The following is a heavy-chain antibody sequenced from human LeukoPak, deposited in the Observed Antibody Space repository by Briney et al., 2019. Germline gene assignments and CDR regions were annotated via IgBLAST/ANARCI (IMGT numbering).Heavy chain of an antibody. CDR1: GFTIGDYT. CDR3: TREDQEYYYYFMDV. CDR2: IRSNAYGGTT. J-gene: IGHJ6*03. D-gene: IGHD2/OR15-2a*01. V-gene: IGHV3-49*03. Sequence: GGSLRLSCTVSGFTIGDYTMSWFRQAPGKGLEWVGFIRSNAYGGTTEYAASVKGRFTISRDDSKSIADLQMNSPKSEDTAIYYCTREDQEYYYYFMDVWGKGTTVTVSS.